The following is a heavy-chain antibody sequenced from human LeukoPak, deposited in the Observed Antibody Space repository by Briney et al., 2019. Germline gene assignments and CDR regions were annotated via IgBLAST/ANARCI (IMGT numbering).Heavy chain of an antibody. V-gene: IGHV4-61*02. J-gene: IGHJ3*02. Sequence: SETLSLTCTVSGGSISSSSYYWGWIRQPAGKGLEWIGRIYTSGSTNYNPSLKSRVTMSVDTSKNQFSLKLSSVTAADTAVYYCARDGPLLRYFDWLSDAFDIWGQGTMVTVSS. D-gene: IGHD3-9*01. CDR2: IYTSGST. CDR3: ARDGPLLRYFDWLSDAFDI. CDR1: GGSISSSSYY.